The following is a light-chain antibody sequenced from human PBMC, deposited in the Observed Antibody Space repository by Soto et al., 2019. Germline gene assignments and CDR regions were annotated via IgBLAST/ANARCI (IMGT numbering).Light chain of an antibody. J-gene: IGKJ1*01. Sequence: EIVLTQSPGTLSLSPGERATLSCRASQSVSSNYLAWCQQKPGQAPRLLIYGASSRATGIPDRFSGSGSGTDFTLTIRRLEPEDFAVYYCQQYGSSYPWTFGQGTKVDSK. CDR2: GAS. CDR1: QSVSSNY. V-gene: IGKV3-20*01. CDR3: QQYGSSYPWT.